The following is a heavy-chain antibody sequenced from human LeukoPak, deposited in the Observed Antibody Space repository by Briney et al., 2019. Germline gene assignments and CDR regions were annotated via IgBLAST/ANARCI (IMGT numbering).Heavy chain of an antibody. CDR2: IYYSGST. V-gene: IGHV4-30-4*01. Sequence: SETLSLTCTVSGGSISSGDYYWNWIRQTPGKGLEWIGYIYYSGSTYYNPALKSRVTISLDTSKNQFSLKLSSVTAADTAVYYCARDSNYYDSRHFDYWAREPWSPSPQ. J-gene: IGHJ4*02. CDR1: GGSISSGDYY. D-gene: IGHD3-22*01. CDR3: ARDSNYYDSRHFDY.